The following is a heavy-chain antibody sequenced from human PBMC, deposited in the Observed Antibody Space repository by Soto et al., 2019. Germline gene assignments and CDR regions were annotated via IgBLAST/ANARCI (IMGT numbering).Heavy chain of an antibody. Sequence: QVQLVESGGGVVQPGKSLRVSCVASGFSFSSYGMHWVRQAPVKGMEWVAFIWFDGSTKYYADSVKGRFTISTDNSKSTLYLQINSLRAEDTAVYYCARAPHEELELQSEISYLGMDVWRQGTTVTVS. J-gene: IGHJ6*02. D-gene: IGHD1-7*01. V-gene: IGHV3-33*01. CDR1: GFSFSSYG. CDR2: IWFDGSTK. CDR3: ARAPHEELELQSEISYLGMDV.